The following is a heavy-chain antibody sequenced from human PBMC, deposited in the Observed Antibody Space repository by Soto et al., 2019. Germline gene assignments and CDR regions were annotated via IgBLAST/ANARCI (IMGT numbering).Heavy chain of an antibody. V-gene: IGHV4-39*01. J-gene: IGHJ6*02. CDR3: ASGTYYYDSSGVDCYGMDV. D-gene: IGHD3-22*01. Sequence: SETLSLTCTVSGGSISSSSYYWGWIRQPPGKGLEWIGSIYYSGSTYYNPSLKSRVTISVDTSKNQFSLKLSSVTAADTAVYYCASGTYYYDSSGVDCYGMDVWGQGTTVTVSS. CDR1: GGSISSSSYY. CDR2: IYYSGST.